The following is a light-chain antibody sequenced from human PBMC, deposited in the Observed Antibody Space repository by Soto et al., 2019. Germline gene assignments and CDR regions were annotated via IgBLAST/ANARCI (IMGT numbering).Light chain of an antibody. V-gene: IGLV2-14*01. J-gene: IGLJ1*01. CDR2: DVS. Sequence: SLLTKPASGYGFPGRSSSISNPGTSSDVGGYNYVSWYQQHPGKAPKLMIYDVSNRPSGVSNRFSGSKSGNTASLTISGLQAEDEADYYCSSYTSSSTPRFGTGTKVTVL. CDR1: SSDVGGYNY. CDR3: SSYTSSSTPR.